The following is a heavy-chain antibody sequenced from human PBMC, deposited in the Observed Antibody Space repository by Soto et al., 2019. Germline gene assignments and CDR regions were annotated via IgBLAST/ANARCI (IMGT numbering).Heavy chain of an antibody. CDR2: IHYXGRT. V-gene: IGHV4-39*01. D-gene: IGHD4-4*01. CDR1: CGSISSSYY. Sequence: SETLSLTSTVSCGSISSSYYWCWIRQPPGMWLGWIANIHYXGRTYYNQSLKSRVTISVDTSKNQFSLKLNSVTAADTAVYYCARQTATSVTSFYGMDVWGQGTTVTVSS. CDR3: ARQTATSVTSFYGMDV. J-gene: IGHJ6*02.